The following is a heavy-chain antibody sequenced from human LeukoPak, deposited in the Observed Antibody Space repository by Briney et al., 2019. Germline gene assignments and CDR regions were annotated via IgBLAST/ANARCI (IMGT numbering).Heavy chain of an antibody. CDR1: GASVSSGSYY. CDR2: IYYSGST. D-gene: IGHD1-26*01. J-gene: IGHJ4*02. V-gene: IGHV4-61*01. Sequence: KTSETLSLTCTVSGASVSSGSYYWSWIRQPPGKGLEWIGYIYYSGSTNYNPSLKSRVTISVDTSKNQFSLKLNSVTAADTAVYYCAKGNLNFSGTYKSFDCWGQGTLVTVSS. CDR3: AKGNLNFSGTYKSFDC.